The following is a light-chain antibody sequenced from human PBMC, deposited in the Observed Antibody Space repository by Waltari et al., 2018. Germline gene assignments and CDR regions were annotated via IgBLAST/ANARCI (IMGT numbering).Light chain of an antibody. V-gene: IGKV4-1*01. CDR1: HNLLYSSNNKNF. CDR3: QQYYTSPFA. Sequence: DIVMTQSPDSLAVSLGERASINCKSRHNLLYSSNNKNFLSWYQQKPGQPPKLLIYWASTRESGVPDRFSGSGSGTDFTLTISNLQAEDVAIYYCQQYYTSPFAFGQGTKLEIK. CDR2: WAS. J-gene: IGKJ2*01.